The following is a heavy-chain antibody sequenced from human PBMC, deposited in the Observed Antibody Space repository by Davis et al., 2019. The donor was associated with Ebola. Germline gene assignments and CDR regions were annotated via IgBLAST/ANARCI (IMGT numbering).Heavy chain of an antibody. V-gene: IGHV4-39*01. D-gene: IGHD6-13*01. J-gene: IGHJ4*02. CDR1: GGSISSSSYY. Sequence: MPSETLSLTCTVSGGSISSSSYYWGWIRQPPGKGLEWIGSIYYSGSTYYNPSLKSRVTISVDTSKNQFSLKLSSVTAADTAVYYCARTCYSSSWYYFDYWGQGTLVTVSS. CDR3: ARTCYSSSWYYFDY. CDR2: IYYSGST.